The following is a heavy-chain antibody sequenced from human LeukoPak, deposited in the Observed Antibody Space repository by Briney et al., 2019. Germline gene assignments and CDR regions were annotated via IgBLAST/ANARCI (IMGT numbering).Heavy chain of an antibody. CDR3: ARGTIYCSSTSCYPVDAFDI. J-gene: IGHJ3*02. Sequence: GSVKVSCKASGYTFTGYYMHWVRQATGQGLEWMGWMNPNSGNTGYAQKFQGRVTMTRNTSISTAYMELSSLRSEDTAVYYCARGTIYCSSTSCYPVDAFDIWGQGTMVTVSS. V-gene: IGHV1-8*02. CDR2: MNPNSGNT. D-gene: IGHD2-2*01. CDR1: GYTFTGYY.